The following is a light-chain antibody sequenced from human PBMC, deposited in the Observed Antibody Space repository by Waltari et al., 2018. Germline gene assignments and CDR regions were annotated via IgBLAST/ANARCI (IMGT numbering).Light chain of an antibody. V-gene: IGKV1-9*01. CDR3: QQLNVYPLT. Sequence: DIQLTQSPSFLSASVGARVTIACRASQDISSYLAWYQQKPGEAPKLLIYAASTLQSGVPSRFSGSGSGTEFTLTISSLQPEDFAAYYCQQLNVYPLTFGGGSKVEIK. J-gene: IGKJ4*01. CDR1: QDISSY. CDR2: AAS.